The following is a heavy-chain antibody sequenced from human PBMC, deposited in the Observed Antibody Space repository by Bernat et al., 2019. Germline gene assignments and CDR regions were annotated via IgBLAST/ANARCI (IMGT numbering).Heavy chain of an antibody. D-gene: IGHD3-16*01. CDR3: ARKGLGGSHYYYRAMDV. Sequence: QVQLVQSGAEVKKPGASVKVSCKASGYTFSHYGISWVRQAPGQGLEWMGWISGDDGKTDYAGNFQGRVTMTTDTSTSTAYMEVRSLRSDDTAVFYCARKGLGGSHYYYRAMDVWGQGTTVTVSS. V-gene: IGHV1-18*01. J-gene: IGHJ6*02. CDR2: ISGDDGKT. CDR1: GYTFSHYG.